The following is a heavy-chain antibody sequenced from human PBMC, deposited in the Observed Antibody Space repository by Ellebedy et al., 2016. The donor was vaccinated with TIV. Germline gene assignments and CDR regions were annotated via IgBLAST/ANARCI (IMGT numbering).Heavy chain of an antibody. CDR3: AREPDYMVRGRLFDY. V-gene: IGHV1-69*05. D-gene: IGHD3-10*01. CDR2: IIPIFGTA. CDR1: GGTFSSYA. J-gene: IGHJ4*02. Sequence: SVKVSCXASGGTFSSYAISWVRQAPGQGLEWMGGIIPIFGTANYAQKFQGRVTMTRDTSTSTAYMELSSLRSEDTAVYYCAREPDYMVRGRLFDYWGQGTLVTVSS.